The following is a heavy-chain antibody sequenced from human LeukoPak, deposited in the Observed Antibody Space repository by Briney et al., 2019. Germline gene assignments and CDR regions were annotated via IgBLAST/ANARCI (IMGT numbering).Heavy chain of an antibody. J-gene: IGHJ4*02. D-gene: IGHD5-18*01. Sequence: ASVKVSCKASGYTFTSYDINWVRQATGQGLEWMGWINPNSGGTNYAQKFQGRVTMTRDTSISTAYMELSRLRSDDTAVYYCARFLPDTADDYWGQGTLVTVSS. V-gene: IGHV1-2*02. CDR3: ARFLPDTADDY. CDR2: INPNSGGT. CDR1: GYTFTSYD.